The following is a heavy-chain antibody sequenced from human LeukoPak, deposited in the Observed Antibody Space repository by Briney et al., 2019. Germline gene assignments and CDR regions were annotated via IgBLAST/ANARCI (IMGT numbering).Heavy chain of an antibody. J-gene: IGHJ4*02. CDR1: GFTFSSYA. D-gene: IGHD2-15*01. CDR3: AGGSQIPFFDY. V-gene: IGHV3-30-3*01. Sequence: GGSLRLSCAASGFTFSSYAMHWVRQAPGKGLEWVAVISYDGSNKYYADSVKGRFTISRDISKNTLYLQMNSLRAEDTAVYYCAGGSQIPFFDYWGQGTLVTVSS. CDR2: ISYDGSNK.